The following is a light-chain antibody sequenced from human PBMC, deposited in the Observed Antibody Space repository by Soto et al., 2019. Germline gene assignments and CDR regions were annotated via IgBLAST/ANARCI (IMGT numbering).Light chain of an antibody. CDR2: RNN. V-gene: IGLV1-47*01. CDR1: SSNIGSSF. CDR3: AAWDDSLGGYV. J-gene: IGLJ1*01. Sequence: QSVLTQPPSTSGTPGQRVSISCSGSSSNIGSSFVYWYQQLPGTAPKLLIYRNNQRPSGVPDRFSGSKSGTSASLVISGLRSEDEADYYCAAWDDSLGGYVFGTGTKVTVL.